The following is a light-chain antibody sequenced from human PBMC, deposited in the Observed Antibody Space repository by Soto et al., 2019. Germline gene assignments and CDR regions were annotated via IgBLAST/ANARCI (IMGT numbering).Light chain of an antibody. CDR2: EVI. CDR3: CSYAGSSIFV. CDR1: NSDIGSYNL. V-gene: IGLV2-23*02. Sequence: QSALTQPASVSGSPGQSITISCTGSNSDIGSYNLVSWYQHHPGKAPKLMISEVIKRPSGVSNRFSGSKSGNTASLTISGLQAEDGADYYCCSYAGSSIFVFGGGPKLTVL. J-gene: IGLJ2*01.